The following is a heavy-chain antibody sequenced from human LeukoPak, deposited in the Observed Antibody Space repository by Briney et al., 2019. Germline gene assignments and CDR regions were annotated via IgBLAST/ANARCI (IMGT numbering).Heavy chain of an antibody. Sequence: GSLRLSCAASGFPFIGYWMHWVRQAPGKGLVWVSRMNIDGSSRSYADSVKGRFTISRDNRKSTLYLEMNSLRAEDTAVYYCTRDQEPYYYGSGSYYNVDYWGQGTLVTVSS. D-gene: IGHD3-10*01. CDR3: TRDQEPYYYGSGSYYNVDY. CDR2: MNIDGSSR. V-gene: IGHV3-74*01. J-gene: IGHJ4*02. CDR1: GFPFIGYW.